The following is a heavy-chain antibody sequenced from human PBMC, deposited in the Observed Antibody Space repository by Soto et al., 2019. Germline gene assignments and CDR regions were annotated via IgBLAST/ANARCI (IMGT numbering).Heavy chain of an antibody. J-gene: IGHJ6*02. CDR3: TTALSYPYYYYYGMDV. CDR1: GFTFSNAW. D-gene: IGHD1-26*01. Sequence: GGSLRLSCAASGFTFSNAWMSWVRQAPGKGLEWVGRIKSKTDGGTTDYAAPVKGRFTISRDDSKNTLYLQMNSLKTEDTAVYYCTTALSYPYYYYYGMDVWGQGTTVTVSS. V-gene: IGHV3-15*01. CDR2: IKSKTDGGTT.